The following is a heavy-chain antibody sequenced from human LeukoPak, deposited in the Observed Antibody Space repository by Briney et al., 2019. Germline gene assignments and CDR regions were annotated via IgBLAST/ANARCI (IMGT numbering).Heavy chain of an antibody. Sequence: SETLSLTCTVSGGSISGYYWSWSRQPPGKGVEWIGNLYYMRGAWYKSSLKSRVTTSVDTSRNEFSLKLSSVTAADTAVYYCARGVWGLAAAGLRYDDWGQGTLVTVSS. CDR1: GGSISGYY. D-gene: IGHD6-13*01. CDR2: LYYMRGA. V-gene: IGHV4-59*01. J-gene: IGHJ4*02. CDR3: ARGVWGLAAAGLRYDD.